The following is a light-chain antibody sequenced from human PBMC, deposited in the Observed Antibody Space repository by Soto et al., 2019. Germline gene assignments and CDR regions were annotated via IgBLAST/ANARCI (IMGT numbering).Light chain of an antibody. Sequence: DIGMTQSPDSLAVSLGERATINCKPSQSVVHSSNNQNYFAWYQQKQGQPPKLLIYWASTRASGVPDRFSGGGSGTDFTLTLRRLQAEDVAVYYWHQYYSIPPTLGQGTKVEI. CDR1: QSVVHSSNNQNY. V-gene: IGKV4-1*01. CDR2: WAS. CDR3: HQYYSIPPT. J-gene: IGKJ1*01.